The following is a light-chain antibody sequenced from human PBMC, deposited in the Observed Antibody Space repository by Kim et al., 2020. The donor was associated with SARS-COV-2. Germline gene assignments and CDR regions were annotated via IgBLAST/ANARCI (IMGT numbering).Light chain of an antibody. Sequence: SSELTQDPAVSVALGQTVRITCQGDSLRSYYATWYQQKPGQAPIVVIYGKNNRPSGIPDRFSGSSSGDTASLTITGTQASDGADYHCNCRGSNDNVLFGG. CDR1: SLRSYY. V-gene: IGLV3-19*01. CDR3: NCRGSNDNVL. J-gene: IGLJ2*01. CDR2: GKN.